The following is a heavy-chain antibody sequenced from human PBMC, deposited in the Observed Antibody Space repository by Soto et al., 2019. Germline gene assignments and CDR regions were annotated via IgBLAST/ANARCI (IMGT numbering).Heavy chain of an antibody. CDR2: IIPIFGTA. V-gene: IGHV1-69*13. J-gene: IGHJ6*02. Sequence: SVKVSCKASGGTFSSYAISWVRQAPGQGLEWMGGIIPIFGTANYAQKFQGRVTITADESTSTAYMELSSLRSEDTAVYYCARVATVTTYRDYYGMDVWGQGTTVTVSS. CDR3: ARVATVTTYRDYYGMDV. D-gene: IGHD4-17*01. CDR1: GGTFSSYA.